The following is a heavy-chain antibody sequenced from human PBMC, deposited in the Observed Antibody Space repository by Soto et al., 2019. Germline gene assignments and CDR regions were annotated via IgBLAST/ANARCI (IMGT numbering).Heavy chain of an antibody. CDR2: IYTSGST. J-gene: IGHJ5*02. D-gene: IGHD6-13*01. CDR3: ARDSPYIAADFPNWFDP. Sequence: SETLSLTCTVSGGSISSYYWSWIRQPAGKGLEWIGRIYTSGSTNYNPSLKSRVTMSVDTSKNQFSLKLSSVTAADTAAYYCARDSPYIAADFPNWFDPWGQGTLVTVSS. V-gene: IGHV4-4*07. CDR1: GGSISSYY.